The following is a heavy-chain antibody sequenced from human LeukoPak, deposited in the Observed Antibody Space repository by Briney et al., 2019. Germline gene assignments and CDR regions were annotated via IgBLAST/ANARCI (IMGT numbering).Heavy chain of an antibody. CDR3: AGFLYGDNSGIDY. J-gene: IGHJ4*02. CDR1: GYSFTSYW. CDR2: IYPGDSDT. Sequence: GESLKISCKGSGYSFTSYWTGWVRQMPGKGLEWMGIIYPGDSDTRYSPSFQGQVTISADKSISTAYLQWSSLKASDTAMYYCAGFLYGDNSGIDYWGQGTLVTVSS. V-gene: IGHV5-51*01. D-gene: IGHD4-23*01.